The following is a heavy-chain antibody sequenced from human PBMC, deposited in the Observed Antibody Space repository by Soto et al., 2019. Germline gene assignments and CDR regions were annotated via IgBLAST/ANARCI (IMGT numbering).Heavy chain of an antibody. CDR3: ARDQGGQSGNFIFDN. CDR2: ISAYNGNT. J-gene: IGHJ4*02. D-gene: IGHD1-26*01. CDR1: GYTFTSYG. V-gene: IGHV1-18*04. Sequence: ASVKVSCKASGYTFTSYGISWVRQAPGQGLEWMGWISAYNGNTNYAQKLQGRVTMTTDTSTSTAYMELRSLRSDDTAVDYCARDQGGQSGNFIFDNWGKGNLGTVSS.